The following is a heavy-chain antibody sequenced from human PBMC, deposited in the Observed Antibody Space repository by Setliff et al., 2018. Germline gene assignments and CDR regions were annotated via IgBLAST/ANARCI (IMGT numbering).Heavy chain of an antibody. CDR1: GFAFSNHG. J-gene: IGHJ4*02. CDR2: ISHDGSSK. D-gene: IGHD3-16*01. Sequence: PGGSLRLSCAASGFAFSNHGIHWVRQAPGKGLEWVALISHDGSSKSYADSVKGRVTISRDNSKKTLYLDIHSLRAEDTAFYYCARVPTWGSVDYWGQGTLVTVSS. V-gene: IGHV3-33*05. CDR3: ARVPTWGSVDY.